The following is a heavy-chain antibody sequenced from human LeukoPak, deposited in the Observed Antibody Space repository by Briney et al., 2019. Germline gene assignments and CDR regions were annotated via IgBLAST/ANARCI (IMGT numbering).Heavy chain of an antibody. J-gene: IGHJ3*02. V-gene: IGHV4-39*01. CDR2: IYYSGST. Sequence: PSETLSLTCTVSGGSISSSSYYWGWIRQPPGKGLEWIGSIYYSGSTYYNPSPKSRVTISVDTSKNQFSLKLSSVTAADTAVYYCARYMVYCSSTSCSYAFDIWGQGTMVTVSS. D-gene: IGHD2-2*01. CDR3: ARYMVYCSSTSCSYAFDI. CDR1: GGSISSSSYY.